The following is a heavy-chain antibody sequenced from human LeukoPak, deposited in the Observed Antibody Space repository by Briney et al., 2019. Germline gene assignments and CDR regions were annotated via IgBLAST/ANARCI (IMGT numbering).Heavy chain of an antibody. Sequence: GESLKISCKASGYAFSSYWIGWVRQMPGKGLEWMGIIYPGDSDTRYSPSFQGQVTISADKSISTAYLQWSSLKASDTAMYYCARRVAAAGTQDYYYYMDVWGKGTTVTVSS. D-gene: IGHD6-13*01. J-gene: IGHJ6*03. CDR2: IYPGDSDT. V-gene: IGHV5-51*01. CDR1: GYAFSSYW. CDR3: ARRVAAAGTQDYYYYMDV.